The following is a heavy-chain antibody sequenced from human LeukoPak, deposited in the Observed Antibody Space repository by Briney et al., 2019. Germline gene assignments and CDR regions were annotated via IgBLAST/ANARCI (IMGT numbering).Heavy chain of an antibody. Sequence: GGSLRLSCATSGFNFGGHYMSWVRQAPGKGPEWISYISGNGRDIAYADSVKGRFTISRDNAKNALYLQMNNLRAEDTAMYYCARDQRVTGRPDIDYWGQGTLVIVSS. CDR2: ISGNGRDI. D-gene: IGHD6-6*01. J-gene: IGHJ4*02. CDR1: GFNFGGHY. CDR3: ARDQRVTGRPDIDY. V-gene: IGHV3-11*04.